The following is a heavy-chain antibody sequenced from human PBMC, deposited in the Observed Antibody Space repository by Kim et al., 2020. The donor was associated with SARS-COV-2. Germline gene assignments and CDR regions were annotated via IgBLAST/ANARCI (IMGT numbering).Heavy chain of an antibody. CDR1: GGSVSSGSYY. D-gene: IGHD6-13*01. J-gene: IGHJ4*02. CDR2: IYYSGST. V-gene: IGHV4-61*01. Sequence: SETLSLTCTVSGGSVSSGSYYWSWIRQPPGKGLEWIGYIYYSGSTNYNPSLKSRVTISVDTSKNQFSLKLSSVTAADTAVYYCASLQARIAAAGRIYWGQGTLVTVSS. CDR3: ASLQARIAAAGRIY.